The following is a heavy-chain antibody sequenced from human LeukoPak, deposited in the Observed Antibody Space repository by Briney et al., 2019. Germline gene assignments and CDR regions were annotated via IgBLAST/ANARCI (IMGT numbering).Heavy chain of an antibody. D-gene: IGHD3-10*02. CDR3: AKDQRSGQYNYGRGPFDI. V-gene: IGHV3-23*01. J-gene: IGHJ3*02. Sequence: PGGSLRLSCEVSGFTFNNYAMNWVRQAPGQGLEWVSSISSSAGSAVYGDSVKGRFTISRVNAENTLYLQMNSLRADDTAIYYCAKDQRSGQYNYGRGPFDIRGQGTMVTVSS. CDR1: GFTFNNYA. CDR2: ISSSAGSA.